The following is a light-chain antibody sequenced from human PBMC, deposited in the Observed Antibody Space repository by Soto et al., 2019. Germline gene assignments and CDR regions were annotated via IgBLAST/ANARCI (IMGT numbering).Light chain of an antibody. CDR1: SSDGGGYNY. V-gene: IGLV2-14*01. CDR2: EVS. CDR3: SSYTSSSTPFDV. J-gene: IGLJ1*01. Sequence: QSALTQHPSVSGSPGESMTISCTGTSSDGGGYNYVSWYQQHQGKAPKVMIYEVSNRPSGVSNRFSGSKSGNTASLTISGLQAEDESDYYCSSYTSSSTPFDVFGSGTKVTVL.